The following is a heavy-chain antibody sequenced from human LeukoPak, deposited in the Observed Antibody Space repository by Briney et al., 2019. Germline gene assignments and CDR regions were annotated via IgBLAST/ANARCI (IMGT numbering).Heavy chain of an antibody. Sequence: ASVKVSCKASGYTFTSYGISWVRQAPGKGLEWLGWISAYNGNTNYAQKLQGRVTMTTDTSTSTAYMELRSLRSDDTAVYYCARSDRTMVVDYWGQGTLVTVSS. CDR3: ARSDRTMVVDY. CDR1: GYTFTSYG. D-gene: IGHD3-10*01. J-gene: IGHJ4*02. CDR2: ISAYNGNT. V-gene: IGHV1-18*01.